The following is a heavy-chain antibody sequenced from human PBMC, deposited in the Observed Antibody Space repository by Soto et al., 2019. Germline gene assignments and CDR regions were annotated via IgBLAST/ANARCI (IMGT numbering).Heavy chain of an antibody. J-gene: IGHJ4*02. CDR2: ISYDGSNK. Sequence: GGSLRLSCAASGFTFSSYGMHWVRQAPGKGLEWVAVISYDGSNKYYADSVKGRFTISRDNSKNTLYLQMNSLRAEDTAVYYCAKDSGSGSGSYFGLDYWGQGTLVTVSS. CDR3: AKDSGSGSGSYFGLDY. V-gene: IGHV3-30*18. D-gene: IGHD3-10*01. CDR1: GFTFSSYG.